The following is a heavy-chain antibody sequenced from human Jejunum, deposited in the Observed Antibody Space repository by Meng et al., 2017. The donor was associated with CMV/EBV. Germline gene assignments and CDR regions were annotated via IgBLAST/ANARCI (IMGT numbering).Heavy chain of an antibody. CDR1: GFTVSTNY. CDR3: AKEGLNAPFNY. J-gene: IGHJ4*02. V-gene: IGHV3-53*01. CDR2: IYSGGNT. Sequence: EVHLVESGGGLIQPGGSRSLSCAASGFTVSTNYMSWVRQAPGKGLEWVSVIYSGGNTYYADSVKGRFTISRDNSKNTLYLQMNNLRADDTAVYYCAKEGLNAPFNYWGQGTLVTVSS.